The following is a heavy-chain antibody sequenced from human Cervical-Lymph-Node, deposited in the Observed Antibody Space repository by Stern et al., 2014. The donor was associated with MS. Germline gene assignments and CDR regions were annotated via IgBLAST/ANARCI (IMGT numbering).Heavy chain of an antibody. CDR2: INTSAGNT. CDR3: ARDEGADY. J-gene: IGHJ4*02. Sequence: QVQLVQSGAEVKKPGASVKVSCMASGYSFTSYFINLVRQAPGQGLEWMGIINTSAGNTNYAQKFQGRVVMTSDTSTGTVYMEVSSLRSEDAAVYYCARDEGADYWGQGTLVTVSA. V-gene: IGHV1-46*01. CDR1: GYSFTSYF.